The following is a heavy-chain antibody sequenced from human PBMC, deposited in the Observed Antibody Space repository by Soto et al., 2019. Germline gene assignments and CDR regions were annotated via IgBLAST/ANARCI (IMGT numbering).Heavy chain of an antibody. CDR1: GGTFSSYT. CDR2: IIPILGIA. V-gene: IGHV1-69*02. D-gene: IGHD1-26*01. Sequence: QVQLVQSGAEVKKPGSLVKVSCKASGGTFSSYTISWVRQAPGQGLEWMGRIIPILGIANYAQKFQGRVTITADKSTSKAYMELSSLRSEDTAVYYCARGGWELLTFDYWGQGTLVTVSS. J-gene: IGHJ4*02. CDR3: ARGGWELLTFDY.